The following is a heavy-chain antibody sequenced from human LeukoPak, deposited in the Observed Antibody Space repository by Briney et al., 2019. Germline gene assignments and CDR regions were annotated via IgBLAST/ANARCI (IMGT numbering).Heavy chain of an antibody. V-gene: IGHV3-66*01. Sequence: PGGSLRLSCAASGFTFINAWMNWFRQAPGKGLGGASVIYSGGSTYYADSVKGRFTVSRDNSKNTLYLQMNSLRAEDTAVYYCARVGDGYNFDAFDIWGQGTMVTVSS. D-gene: IGHD5-24*01. CDR2: IYSGGST. J-gene: IGHJ3*02. CDR3: ARVGDGYNFDAFDI. CDR1: GFTFINAW.